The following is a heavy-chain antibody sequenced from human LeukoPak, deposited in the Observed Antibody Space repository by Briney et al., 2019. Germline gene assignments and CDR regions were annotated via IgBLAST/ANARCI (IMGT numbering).Heavy chain of an antibody. D-gene: IGHD2-15*01. V-gene: IGHV4-39*01. Sequence: SETLSLTYTVSGGSIGSSSYYWGWIRQPPGKGLEWIGSIYYSGSTYYNPSLKSRVTISVDTSKNQFSLKLSSVTAADTAVYYCARRWNYWGQGTLVTVSS. CDR1: GGSIGSSSYY. CDR3: ARRWNY. CDR2: IYYSGST. J-gene: IGHJ4*02.